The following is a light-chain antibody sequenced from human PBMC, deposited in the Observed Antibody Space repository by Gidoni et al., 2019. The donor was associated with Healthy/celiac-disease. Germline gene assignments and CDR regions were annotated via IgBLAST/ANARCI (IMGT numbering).Light chain of an antibody. V-gene: IGLV3-1*01. CDR3: QAWDSSAADVV. CDR1: GDKS. CDR2: QDI. Sequence: GDKSASWYQQKPGQSPVLVIYQDIKRPSGIPERYSGSHSGNTATLTISGTQAMDEADYYCQAWDSSAADVVFGGGTKLTVL. J-gene: IGLJ2*01.